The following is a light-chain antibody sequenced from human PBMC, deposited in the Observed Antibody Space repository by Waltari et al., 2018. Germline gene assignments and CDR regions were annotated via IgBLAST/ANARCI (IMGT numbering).Light chain of an antibody. V-gene: IGKV3-20*01. Sequence: EIVLTQSPGTLSLSPGERATLSCRASQTVSSHYLAWYQQEPGQAPRLLIYDGSSRATGISDRFSGSGSGTDFALTINSLEPEDFAVYYCQHYGRSPPFTFGQGTKLEIK. CDR3: QHYGRSPPFT. CDR2: DGS. J-gene: IGKJ2*01. CDR1: QTVSSHY.